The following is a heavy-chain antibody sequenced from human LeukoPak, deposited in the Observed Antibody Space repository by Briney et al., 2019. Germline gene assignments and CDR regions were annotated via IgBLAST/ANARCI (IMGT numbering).Heavy chain of an antibody. D-gene: IGHD6-19*01. J-gene: IGHJ4*02. CDR3: AKVGPRSSDWYYFDY. CDR2: IWYDGSNK. V-gene: IGHV3-33*06. Sequence: GRSLRLSCAASGFTFSSYGMHWVRQAPGKGLEWVAVIWYDGSNKYYADSVKGRFTISRDNSKNTLYLQMNSLRAEDTAVYYCAKVGPRSSDWYYFDYWGQGTLVTVSS. CDR1: GFTFSSYG.